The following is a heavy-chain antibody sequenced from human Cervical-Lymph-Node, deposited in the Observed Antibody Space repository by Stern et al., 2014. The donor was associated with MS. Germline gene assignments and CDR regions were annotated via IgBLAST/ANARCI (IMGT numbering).Heavy chain of an antibody. CDR1: GFTFKEYS. CDR2: ITWNGDTT. CDR3: TRDRAFNVGSLFGP. D-gene: IGHD3-16*01. Sequence: QLVESGGGVVKTGGSLRLSCAASGFTFKEYSLHWVRQAPGKGLEWVSFITWNGDTTHYADSVKGRFTISRDNGKNFLFPQMHRLRAEDTALYYCTRDRAFNVGSLFGPWGQGALVTVSS. J-gene: IGHJ5*02. V-gene: IGHV3-43*01.